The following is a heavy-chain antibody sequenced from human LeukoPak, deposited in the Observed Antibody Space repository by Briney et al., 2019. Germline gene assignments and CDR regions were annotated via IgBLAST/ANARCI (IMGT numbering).Heavy chain of an antibody. J-gene: IGHJ3*02. CDR1: GYTFTSYY. D-gene: IGHD3-9*01. CDR2: INPSGGST. Sequence: ASVKVSCKTSGYTFTSYYMHWVRQAPGQGLEWMGIINPSGGSTSYAQKFQGRVTMTRGTSTSTVYMELSSLRSEDTAVYYCARANHYDILTGYSDGAFDIWGQGTMVTVSS. V-gene: IGHV1-46*01. CDR3: ARANHYDILTGYSDGAFDI.